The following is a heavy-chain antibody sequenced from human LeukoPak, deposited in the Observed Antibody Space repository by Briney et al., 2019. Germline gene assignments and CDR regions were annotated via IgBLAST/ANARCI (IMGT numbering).Heavy chain of an antibody. CDR3: ARAYSSSAFDY. CDR1: GSTFTSYY. J-gene: IGHJ4*02. V-gene: IGHV1-46*01. D-gene: IGHD6-6*01. Sequence: GASVEVSCKAAGSTFTSYYMHCGREAPGQGLKWMGIINPSGGSTSYAQKFQGRVTMTRDMSTSTVYLELSSLRAEDTAVYYCARAYSSSAFDYWGQRTLVTVSP. CDR2: INPSGGST.